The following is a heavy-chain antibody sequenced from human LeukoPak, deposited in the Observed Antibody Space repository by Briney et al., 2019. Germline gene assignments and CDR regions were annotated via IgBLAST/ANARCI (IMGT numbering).Heavy chain of an antibody. CDR3: ARDLILWFGEFSYGMDV. J-gene: IGHJ6*04. CDR1: GFTFSSYA. Sequence: GGSLRLSCAASGFTFSSYAMSWVRQAPGKGLEWVSAISGSGGSTYYADSVKGRFTISRDNAKNSLYLQMNSLRAEDTAVYYCARDLILWFGEFSYGMDVWGKGTTVTVSS. D-gene: IGHD3-10*01. CDR2: ISGSGGST. V-gene: IGHV3-23*01.